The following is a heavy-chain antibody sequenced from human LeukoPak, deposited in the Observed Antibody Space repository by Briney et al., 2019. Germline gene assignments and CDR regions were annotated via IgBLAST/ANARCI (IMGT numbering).Heavy chain of an antibody. Sequence: SETLSLTCTVSGYSISSTYCWAWIRQPPGNGLEWIGGICHSGSTYYNPSLKSRVTISVDTSKNQFSLNLSSVTAADTAVYYCARVCCYFDSGSYPNWFDPWGPGTLVIVSS. CDR2: ICHSGST. CDR3: ARVCCYFDSGSYPNWFDP. V-gene: IGHV4-38-2*02. D-gene: IGHD3-10*01. CDR1: GYSISSTYC. J-gene: IGHJ5*02.